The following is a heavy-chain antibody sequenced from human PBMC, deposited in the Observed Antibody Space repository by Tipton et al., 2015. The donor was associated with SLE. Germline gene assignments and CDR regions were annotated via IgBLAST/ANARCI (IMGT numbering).Heavy chain of an antibody. D-gene: IGHD4-11*01. V-gene: IGHV3-48*03. J-gene: IGHJ4*02. CDR2: ISSSGSTI. Sequence: SLRLSCAASGFTFSSYEMNWVRQAPGKGLEWVSYISSSGSTIYYADSVKVRFTISRDNAKNSLYLQMNSLRAEDTAVYYCAREGTRNSNYVDWGQGTLVTVSS. CDR1: GFTFSSYE. CDR3: AREGTRNSNYVD.